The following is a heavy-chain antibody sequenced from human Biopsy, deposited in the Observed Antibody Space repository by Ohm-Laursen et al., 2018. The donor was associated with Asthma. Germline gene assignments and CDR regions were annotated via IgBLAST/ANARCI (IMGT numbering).Heavy chain of an antibody. CDR1: GGTLSNFA. V-gene: IGHV1-69*13. Sequence: SVKVSCKAPGGTLSNFAISWVRQAPGQGLEWLGGIMTVFGTTSYAQKFQGRVTITADESTSTAYMEVTSLRSEDTAIYYCARCQVGYSSGWSLLLKKIYYSGMDVWGQGTAVTVSS. J-gene: IGHJ6*02. CDR2: IMTVFGTT. D-gene: IGHD6-19*01. CDR3: ARCQVGYSSGWSLLLKKIYYSGMDV.